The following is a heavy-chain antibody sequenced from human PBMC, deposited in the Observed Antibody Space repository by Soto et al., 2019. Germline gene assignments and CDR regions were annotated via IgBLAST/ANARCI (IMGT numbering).Heavy chain of an antibody. CDR3: ARGFPLWFDP. CDR1: GYTFTRSG. V-gene: IGHV1-18*01. CDR2: ISTYNGDT. Sequence: GASVKVSCKASGYTFTRSGISWVRQAPGQGLEWMGWISTYNGDTNYAQTFQGRVTMTTDTSTSTVHMEVRSLRSEDTAVYYCARGFPLWFDPWGQGTLVTVSS. J-gene: IGHJ5*02. D-gene: IGHD2-21*01.